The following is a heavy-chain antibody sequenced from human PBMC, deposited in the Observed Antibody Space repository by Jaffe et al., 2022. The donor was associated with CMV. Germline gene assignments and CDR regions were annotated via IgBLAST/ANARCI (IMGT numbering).Heavy chain of an antibody. D-gene: IGHD6-19*01. CDR1: GGSISSSSYY. CDR2: IYYSGST. Sequence: QLQLQESGPGLVKPSETLSLTCTVSGGSISSSSYYWGWIRQPPGKGLEWIGSIYYSGSTYYNPSLKSRVTISVDTSKNQFSLKLSSVTAADTAVYYCASRNPLGTSGWYIRGAFDIWGQGTMVTVSS. V-gene: IGHV4-39*01. J-gene: IGHJ3*02. CDR3: ASRNPLGTSGWYIRGAFDI.